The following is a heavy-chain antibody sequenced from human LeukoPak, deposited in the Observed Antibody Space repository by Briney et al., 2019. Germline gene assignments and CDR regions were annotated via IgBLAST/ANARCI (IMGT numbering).Heavy chain of an antibody. V-gene: IGHV3-23*01. CDR3: AKDRGIAARGAFDY. CDR1: GFTFSTFA. CDR2: ISGSGGST. Sequence: GGSLRLSCAASGFTFSTFAMSWVRQAPGKGLEWVSAISGSGGSTYYADSVKGRFTISRDNSKNTLYLEMNSLRAEDTAVYYCAKDRGIAARGAFDYWGQGTLVTVSS. J-gene: IGHJ4*02. D-gene: IGHD6-13*01.